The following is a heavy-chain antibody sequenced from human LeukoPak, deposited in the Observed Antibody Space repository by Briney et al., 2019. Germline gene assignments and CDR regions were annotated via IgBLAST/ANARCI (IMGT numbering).Heavy chain of an antibody. D-gene: IGHD6-19*01. CDR3: AKDQGGTYSSYNY. V-gene: IGHV3-33*03. CDR2: IWYDGSNK. J-gene: IGHJ4*02. Sequence: GSLRLSCAASGFTFSSYGMHCVRQASGKGLEWVAVIWYDGSNKYYADSVKGRFTISRDKSKNTLYLQMNSLRAEDTAVFYCAKDQGGTYSSYNYWGQGTLVTVSS. CDR1: GFTFSSYG.